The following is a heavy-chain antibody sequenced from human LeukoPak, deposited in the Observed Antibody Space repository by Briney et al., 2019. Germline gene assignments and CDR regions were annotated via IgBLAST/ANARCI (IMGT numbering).Heavy chain of an antibody. CDR2: IIPIFATA. CDR1: GGTFSSYA. CDR3: ARESKAGYYYYMDV. J-gene: IGHJ6*03. V-gene: IGHV1-69*05. D-gene: IGHD4-11*01. Sequence: SVKVSCKASGGTFSSYAISWVRQAPGQGLEWMGGIIPIFATANYAQKLQGRVTMTTDTSTSTAYMELRSLRSDDTAVYYCARESKAGYYYYMDVWGKGTTVTVSS.